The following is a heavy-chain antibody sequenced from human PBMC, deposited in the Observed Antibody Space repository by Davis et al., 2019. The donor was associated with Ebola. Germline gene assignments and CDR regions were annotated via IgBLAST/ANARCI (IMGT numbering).Heavy chain of an antibody. CDR1: GYTFTSYG. Sequence: ASVKVSCKASGYTFTSYGISWVRQAPGQGLEWMGWISAYNGNTNYAQKLQGRVTITTDTSTSTAYMELRSLRSDDTAVYYCARDRVLWGYFDYWGQGTLVTVSS. D-gene: IGHD3-16*01. CDR2: ISAYNGNT. J-gene: IGHJ4*02. V-gene: IGHV1-18*01. CDR3: ARDRVLWGYFDY.